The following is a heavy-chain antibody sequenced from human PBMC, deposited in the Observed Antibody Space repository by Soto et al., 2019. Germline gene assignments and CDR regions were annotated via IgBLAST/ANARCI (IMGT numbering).Heavy chain of an antibody. D-gene: IGHD2-15*01. V-gene: IGHV3-30*18. J-gene: IGHJ4*02. Sequence: GGSLRLSCAASGFTFSSYGMHWVRQAPGKGLEWVAVISYDGSNKYYADSVKGRFTISRDNSKNTLYLQMNSLRAEDRAVYYCAKDRGSVVVVAARHWGQGTLVTVSS. CDR1: GFTFSSYG. CDR2: ISYDGSNK. CDR3: AKDRGSVVVVAARH.